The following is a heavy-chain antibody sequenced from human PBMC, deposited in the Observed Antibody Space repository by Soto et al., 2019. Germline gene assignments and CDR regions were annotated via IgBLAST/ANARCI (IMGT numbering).Heavy chain of an antibody. CDR1: GYNFNGYY. V-gene: IGHV1-2*02. D-gene: IGHD3-10*01. J-gene: IGHJ3*01. CDR3: ARVGDDSASWIGGFDV. CDR2: INPSSGGP. Sequence: QVQLVQSGAEVKKPGASVTVSCKAYGYNFNGYYLNWARQAPGQGPEWMGWINPSSGGPKYAQNFQGRVTMTTDTSFKTAYRVLSGLRSDNTAVYYCARVGDDSASWIGGFDVWSQGTTVTVSS.